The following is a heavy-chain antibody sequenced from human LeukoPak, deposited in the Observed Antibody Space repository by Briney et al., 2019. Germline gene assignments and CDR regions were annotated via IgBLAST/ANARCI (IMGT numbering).Heavy chain of an antibody. CDR2: IYYSGST. D-gene: IGHD6-19*01. CDR1: GGSISSSSYY. CDR3: ARHQWHYYYYMGV. V-gene: IGHV4-39*01. J-gene: IGHJ6*03. Sequence: SETLSLTCTVSGGSISSSSYYWGWVRQPPGKGLEWIANIYYSGSTYYSPSLRSRVTISVDTSKNQFSLRLSSVTAADTAVYYCARHQWHYYYYMGVWGKGSTVTVSS.